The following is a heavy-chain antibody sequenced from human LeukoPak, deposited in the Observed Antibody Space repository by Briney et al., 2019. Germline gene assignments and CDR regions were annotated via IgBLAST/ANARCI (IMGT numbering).Heavy chain of an antibody. CDR3: AREKAMVCVD. V-gene: IGHV1-2*04. CDR2: INPNSGGT. CDR1: GGTFSSYA. Sequence: ASVKVSCKASGGTFSSYAISWVRQAPGQGLEWMGWINPNSGGTNYAQKFQGWVTMTRDTSISTAYMELSRLRSDDTAVYYCAREKAMVCVDWGQGTLVTVSS. D-gene: IGHD5-18*01. J-gene: IGHJ4*02.